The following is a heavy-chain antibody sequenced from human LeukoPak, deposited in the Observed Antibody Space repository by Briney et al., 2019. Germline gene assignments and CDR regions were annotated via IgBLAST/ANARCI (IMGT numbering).Heavy chain of an antibody. CDR1: GYTFDTSS. CDR3: TRVRNSDNWWGAFDI. CDR2: ISPNNGNT. Sequence: ASVKVSFKAFGYTFDTSSITWVRQAPGQRLEWMGWISPNNGNTHYAQGVQGRVTMTTDTSRSTAYMELRSLTSDDTAVYYCTRVRNSDNWWGAFDIWGQGTMVTVSS. D-gene: IGHD1-1*01. J-gene: IGHJ3*02. V-gene: IGHV1-18*01.